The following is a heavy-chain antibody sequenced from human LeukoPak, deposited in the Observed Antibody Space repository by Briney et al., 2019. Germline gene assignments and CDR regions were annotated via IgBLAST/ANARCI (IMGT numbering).Heavy chain of an antibody. Sequence: PGRSLRLSCAASGFTFSSCAMHWVRQAPGKGLEWVAVISYDGSNKYYADSVKGRFTISRDNSKNTLYLQMNSLRAEDTAVYYCAREGGGSCYSSVCYYYGMDVWGKGTTVTVSS. V-gene: IGHV3-30*04. CDR1: GFTFSSCA. CDR3: AREGGGSCYSSVCYYYGMDV. J-gene: IGHJ6*04. CDR2: ISYDGSNK. D-gene: IGHD2-15*01.